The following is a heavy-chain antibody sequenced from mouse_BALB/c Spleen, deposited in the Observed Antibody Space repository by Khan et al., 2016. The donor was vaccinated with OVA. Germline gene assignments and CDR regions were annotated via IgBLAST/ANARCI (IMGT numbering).Heavy chain of an antibody. CDR3: ARSQLWLRFDY. CDR1: GYAFTSYL. V-gene: IGHV1-54*01. Sequence: QVQLQQSGAELVRPGTSVKVSCKASGYAFTSYLIEWINQRPGQGLEWIGLINPGNGNTNYNEKFKGQATRTADKSSSTASMPLSSLTSDDSAVYFGARSQLWLRFDYRGQGTTLTVSA. CDR2: INPGNGNT. J-gene: IGHJ2*01. D-gene: IGHD3-1*01.